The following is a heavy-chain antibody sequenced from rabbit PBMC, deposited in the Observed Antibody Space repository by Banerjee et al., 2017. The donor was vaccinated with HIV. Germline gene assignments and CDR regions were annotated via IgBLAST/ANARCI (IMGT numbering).Heavy chain of an antibody. V-gene: IGHV1S43*01. J-gene: IGHJ3*01. CDR2: IYTNSGSA. CDR3: ARDRRVVNNGDHEGYDL. D-gene: IGHD2-1*01. Sequence: QEQLEESGGGLVQPEGSLTLTCTASGFSFSSSYYMCLVRQAPGKGLELIACIYTNSGSAYYARWVNGRFTISRSTSLNTVDLKMTSLTAADTATYFCARDRRVVNNGDHEGYDLWGQGTLVTVS. CDR1: GFSFSSSYY.